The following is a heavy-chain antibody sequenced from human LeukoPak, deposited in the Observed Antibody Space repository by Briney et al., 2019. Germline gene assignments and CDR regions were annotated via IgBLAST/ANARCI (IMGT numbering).Heavy chain of an antibody. D-gene: IGHD6-13*01. J-gene: IGHJ6*03. CDR2: IYYSGRT. V-gene: IGHV4-59*01. CDR1: GGSISSYY. Sequence: SETLSLTCTVSGGSISSYYWSWIRQPPGKGLEWIGYIYYSGRTNYNPSLKSRVTISVDTSKNQFSLKLTSVTAADTAVYYCARDAQSSSWPDYYYMDVWGKGTTVTVSS. CDR3: ARDAQSSSWPDYYYMDV.